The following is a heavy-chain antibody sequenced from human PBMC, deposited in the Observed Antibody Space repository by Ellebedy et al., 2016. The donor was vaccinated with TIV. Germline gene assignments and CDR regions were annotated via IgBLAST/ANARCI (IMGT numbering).Heavy chain of an antibody. V-gene: IGHV1-3*01. CDR3: ARAYYGSGSYRFGY. D-gene: IGHD3-10*01. CDR2: INAGNGNT. Sequence: ASVKVSXXASGYTFTSYAIHWVRQAPGQRLEWMGWINAGNGNTKYSQKFQARVTITRDTSASTAYMELSSLRSEDTAVYYCARAYYGSGSYRFGYWGQGTLVTVSS. J-gene: IGHJ4*02. CDR1: GYTFTSYA.